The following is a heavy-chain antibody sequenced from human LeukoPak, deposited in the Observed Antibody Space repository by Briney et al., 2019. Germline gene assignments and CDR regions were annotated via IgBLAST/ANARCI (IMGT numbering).Heavy chain of an antibody. CDR1: GFTFSDYY. Sequence: GGSLRLSCAVSGFTFSDYYMSWIRQAPGKGLEWVTFIQNDGGKKYYADSVKGRFTISRDNSKNTLYLQMNSLRAEDTAVCYCAKGAGYDNGDATDYWGQGTLVTVSS. CDR3: AKGAGYDNGDATDY. V-gene: IGHV3-30*02. D-gene: IGHD4-17*01. CDR2: IQNDGGKK. J-gene: IGHJ4*02.